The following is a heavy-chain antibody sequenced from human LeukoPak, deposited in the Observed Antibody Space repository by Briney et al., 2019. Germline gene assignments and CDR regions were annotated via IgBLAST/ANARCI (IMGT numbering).Heavy chain of an antibody. CDR1: GITFSNFA. CDR3: ARVRGGRSWYYYGMDV. Sequence: AGGSLRLSCAASGITFSNFAMHWVRQAPGKGLEWVAVISYDGDNEYYADSVKGQFTISRDNSKDRLYLQMNSLRPEDTAMYYCARVRGGRSWYYYGMDVWGRETTVTVSS. J-gene: IGHJ6*02. V-gene: IGHV3-30-3*01. D-gene: IGHD3-16*01. CDR2: ISYDGDNE.